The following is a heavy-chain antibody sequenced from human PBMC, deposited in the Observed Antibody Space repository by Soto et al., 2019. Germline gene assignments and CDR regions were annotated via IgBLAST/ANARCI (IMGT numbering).Heavy chain of an antibody. CDR1: GFTFSSYA. D-gene: IGHD5-18*01. Sequence: GGSLRLSCAAFGFTFSSYAMSWVRQAPGKGLEWVSAISGSGGSTYYADSVKGRFTISRDNSENTLYLQMNSLRAEDTAVYYCAKSQKPLIQIWFYITPFDNWGQGTLVNVSS. V-gene: IGHV3-23*01. CDR2: ISGSGGST. CDR3: AKSQKPLIQIWFYITPFDN. J-gene: IGHJ4*02.